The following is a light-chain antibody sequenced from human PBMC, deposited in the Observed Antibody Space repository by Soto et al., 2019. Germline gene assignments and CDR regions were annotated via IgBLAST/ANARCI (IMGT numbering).Light chain of an antibody. CDR1: QTISSW. CDR2: TAS. J-gene: IGKJ1*01. Sequence: DIQMTQSPSTLSGSVGDRVTITCRASQTISSWLAWYQQKPGKAPQLLIYTASSLQSGVPSRFSGSGSGTDFTLTISSLQPEDFATYYCQQSYATRWTFGQGTKVDIK. CDR3: QQSYATRWT. V-gene: IGKV1-39*01.